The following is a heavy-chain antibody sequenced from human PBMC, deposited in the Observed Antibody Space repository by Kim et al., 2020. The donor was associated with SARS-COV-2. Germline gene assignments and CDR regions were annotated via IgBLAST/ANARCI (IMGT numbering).Heavy chain of an antibody. D-gene: IGHD3-22*01. CDR1: GGSISTSSYY. Sequence: SETLSLTCTVSGGSISTSSYYWDWIRQPPGKGLEWIGSIFYSGSAYYNPSLQSRVTISLDTSKKQFSLKVRSVTAADTAMYYCARVSRVHYYDNTGRDAFDIWGQGTMVTVSS. V-gene: IGHV4-39*07. CDR3: ARVSRVHYYDNTGRDAFDI. J-gene: IGHJ3*02. CDR2: IFYSGSA.